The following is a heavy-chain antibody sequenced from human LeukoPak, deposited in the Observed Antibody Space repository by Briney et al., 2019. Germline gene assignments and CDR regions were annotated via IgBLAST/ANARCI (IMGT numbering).Heavy chain of an antibody. D-gene: IGHD4-17*01. CDR2: ISSSSSTI. CDR3: AREGAVDYGDYDAFDI. J-gene: IGHJ3*02. V-gene: IGHV3-48*01. CDR1: GVTFSSYS. Sequence: GGSLRLSCAASGVTFSSYSMNWVRQAPGKGLEWVSYISSSSSTIYYADSVKGRFTISRDNAKNSLYLQMNSLRAEDTAVYYCAREGAVDYGDYDAFDIWGQGTMVTVSS.